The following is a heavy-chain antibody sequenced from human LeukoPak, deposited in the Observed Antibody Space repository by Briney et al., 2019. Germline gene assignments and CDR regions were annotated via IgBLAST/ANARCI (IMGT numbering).Heavy chain of an antibody. CDR3: ARAYSDVRDAFDI. CDR2: INAAGMSS. J-gene: IGHJ3*02. D-gene: IGHD4-11*01. V-gene: IGHV3-74*01. CDR1: GFSFELHW. Sequence: QAGGSLRLSFAASGFSFELHWMHLIRKAPGKGLVWVSRINAAGMSSDYADSAKGRFTISRDNANNMLYLQIHSLEAEDTAVYYCARAYSDVRDAFDIWGKGTMVTVSS.